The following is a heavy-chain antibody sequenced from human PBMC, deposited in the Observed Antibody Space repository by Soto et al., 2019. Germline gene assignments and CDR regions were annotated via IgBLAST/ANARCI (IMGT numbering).Heavy chain of an antibody. V-gene: IGHV6-1*01. J-gene: IGHJ5*01. CDR3: ARAVSNWFDP. CDR2: TYYRSKWYN. Sequence: SQTLSLTCAISGDSVSSNSAAWSWIRQSPSRGLEWLGRTYYRSKWYNDYAESVKSRITFKPDTSKNQFSLQLNSVTPEDTAVYYCARAVSNWFDPWSQGTLVTV. CDR1: GDSVSSNSAA.